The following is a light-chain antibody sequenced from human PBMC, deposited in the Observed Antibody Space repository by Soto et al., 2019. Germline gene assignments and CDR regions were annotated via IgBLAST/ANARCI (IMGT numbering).Light chain of an antibody. V-gene: IGKV3-20*01. CDR3: QRYGSSRPWT. CDR1: QSVTSNY. J-gene: IGKJ1*01. CDR2: GAS. Sequence: EIVLTQSPGTLSLSPWERATLSCVVVQSVTSNYIAWYQQKPGQAPRLLIYGASSRATGIPDRFSGSGSGTDFTLTISRLEPADFAVYYCQRYGSSRPWTFGQGTKVDI.